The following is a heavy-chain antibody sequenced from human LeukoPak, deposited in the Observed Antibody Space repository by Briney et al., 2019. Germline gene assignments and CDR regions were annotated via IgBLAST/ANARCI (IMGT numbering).Heavy chain of an antibody. D-gene: IGHD5-24*01. CDR3: VKELDGYNYLFDY. Sequence: PGGSLRLSCSASGFTFSSYAMHWVRQAPGEGLEYVSAISSNGGSTYYADSVKGRFTISRDNSKNTLYLQMSSLRAEDTAVYYCVKELDGYNYLFDYWGQGTLVTVSS. V-gene: IGHV3-64D*09. CDR1: GFTFSSYA. CDR2: ISSNGGST. J-gene: IGHJ4*02.